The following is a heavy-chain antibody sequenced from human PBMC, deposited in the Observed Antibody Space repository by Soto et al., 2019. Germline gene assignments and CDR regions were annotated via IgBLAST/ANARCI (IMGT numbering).Heavy chain of an antibody. D-gene: IGHD2-8*02. J-gene: IGHJ4*02. CDR3: ARDIPLDWRYPFDY. V-gene: IGHV1-18*04. CDR1: GYNFIDYG. CDR2: ITTYNANA. Sequence: QVQLVQSGAEVKKPGASVKVSCKTSGYNFIDYGITWVRQAPGQGLEWMGRITTYNANANYAQKHQDSVTMTTDTATSTAYMELRSLKSDDTAVYYCARDIPLDWRYPFDYLGQGTMVTVSS.